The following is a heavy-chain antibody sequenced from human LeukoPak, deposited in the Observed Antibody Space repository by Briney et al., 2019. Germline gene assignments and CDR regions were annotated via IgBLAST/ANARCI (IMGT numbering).Heavy chain of an antibody. D-gene: IGHD2-2*01. V-gene: IGHV3-15*01. Sequence: GGSLRLSCAASGFTFSNAWMSWVRQAHGKGLEWVGGIKSKTDGGTTDYAAPVEGRYTISRDDSKYTLYLQMNSLKTEDTAVYYCTRGEVPAAKSDYGGQGTLVTVSS. CDR3: TRGEVPAAKSDY. CDR2: IKSKTDGGTT. CDR1: GFTFSNAW. J-gene: IGHJ4*02.